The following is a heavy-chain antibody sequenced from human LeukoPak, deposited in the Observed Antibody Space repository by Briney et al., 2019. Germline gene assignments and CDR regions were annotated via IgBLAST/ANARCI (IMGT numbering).Heavy chain of an antibody. D-gene: IGHD5-18*01. CDR3: ARGGYSYGYYY. Sequence: PSETLSLTCAVYGGSFSGYYWSWIRQPPGKGLEWIGEINHSGSTNYNPSLKSRVTISVDTSKNQFSLKLSYVTAADTAVYYCARGGYSYGYYYWGQGTLVTVSS. V-gene: IGHV4-34*01. J-gene: IGHJ4*02. CDR1: GGSFSGYY. CDR2: INHSGST.